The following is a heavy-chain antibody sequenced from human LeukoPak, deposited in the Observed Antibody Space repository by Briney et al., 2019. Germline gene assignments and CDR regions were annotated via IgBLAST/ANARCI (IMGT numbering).Heavy chain of an antibody. V-gene: IGHV3-23*01. CDR2: ISISGSKT. Sequence: GGSLRLSCAASEFDFSSHAMTWVRQAPGKGLEWVSAISISGSKTYYADSVKGRFTISRDNSKNTLYLQMNSLRAEDTAVYYCAKDRADYYDSSGYLYYFDYWGQGTLVTVSS. CDR1: EFDFSSHA. J-gene: IGHJ4*02. CDR3: AKDRADYYDSSGYLYYFDY. D-gene: IGHD3-22*01.